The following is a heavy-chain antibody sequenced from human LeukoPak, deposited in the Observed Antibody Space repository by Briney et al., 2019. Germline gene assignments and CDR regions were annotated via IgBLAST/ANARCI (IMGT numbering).Heavy chain of an antibody. CDR3: ARQYCSGGSCYVDAFDI. CDR2: ISSSSSYI. V-gene: IGHV3-21*01. D-gene: IGHD2-15*01. J-gene: IGHJ3*02. CDR1: GFTFSSYS. Sequence: PGGSLRLSCAASGFTFSSYSMNWVRQAPGKGLEWVSSISSSSSYIYYADSVKGRFTISRDNAKNSLYLQMNSLRAEDTAVYYCARQYCSGGSCYVDAFDIWGQGTMVTVSS.